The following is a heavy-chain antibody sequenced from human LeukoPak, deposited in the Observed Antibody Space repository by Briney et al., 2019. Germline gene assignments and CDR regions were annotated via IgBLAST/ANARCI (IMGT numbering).Heavy chain of an antibody. V-gene: IGHV3-53*01. CDR3: ATYRQVLLPFES. CDR1: GFTFSSYW. J-gene: IGHJ4*02. D-gene: IGHD2-8*02. Sequence: GGSLRLSCAASGFTFSSYWTSWVRQAPGKGLEWVSLIYSGGSTHYADSVKGRFTISRDNSKNTLYLQMNSLRAEDTAIYYCATYRQVLLPFESWGQGTLVTVSS. CDR2: IYSGGST.